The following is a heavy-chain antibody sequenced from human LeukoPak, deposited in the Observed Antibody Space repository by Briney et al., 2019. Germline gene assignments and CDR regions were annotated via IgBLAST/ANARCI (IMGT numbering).Heavy chain of an antibody. Sequence: SETQSLTRTVSGGSISSFYWSWIRQPPGQGLEWIGYIHYSGTANYISSLKSRVTISVDTSKNQFSLKLQSVTAADTAVYYCARDPNSSSSEHFYGMDVWGRGTSVTVSS. CDR1: GGSISSFY. V-gene: IGHV4-59*01. CDR3: ARDPNSSSSEHFYGMDV. CDR2: IHYSGTA. J-gene: IGHJ6*02. D-gene: IGHD6-6*01.